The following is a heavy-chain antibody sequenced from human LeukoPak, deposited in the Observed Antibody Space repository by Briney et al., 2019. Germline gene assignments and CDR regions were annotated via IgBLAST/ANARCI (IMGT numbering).Heavy chain of an antibody. CDR1: GGSVSSGSYY. D-gene: IGHD2-15*01. V-gene: IGHV4-61*01. CDR2: IYYSGST. CDR3: ARFYCSGGSCYFDY. J-gene: IGHJ4*02. Sequence: KSSQTLSLTCTVSGGSVSSGSYYWSWIRQPPGKGLEWIGYIYYSGSTNYNPSLKSRVTISVDTSKNQFSLKLSSVTAADTAVYYCARFYCSGGSCYFDYWGQGTLVTVSS.